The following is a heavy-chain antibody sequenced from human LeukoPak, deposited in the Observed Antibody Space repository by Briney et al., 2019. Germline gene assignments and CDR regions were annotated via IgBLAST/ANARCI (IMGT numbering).Heavy chain of an antibody. D-gene: IGHD5-12*01. V-gene: IGHV3-53*01. Sequence: GGSLRLSCVASGFTFSTSWMSWVRQAPGKGLEWVSVIYSGGSTYYADSVKGRFTISRDNSKNTLYLQMNSLRAEDTAIYYCARVRGYSGYEGRYYYYGMDVWGQGTTVTVSS. CDR3: ARVRGYSGYEGRYYYYGMDV. CDR2: IYSGGST. J-gene: IGHJ6*02. CDR1: GFTFSTSW.